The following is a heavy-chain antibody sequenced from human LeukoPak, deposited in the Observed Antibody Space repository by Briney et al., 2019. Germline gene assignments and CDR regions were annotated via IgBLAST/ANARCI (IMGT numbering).Heavy chain of an antibody. CDR2: IYPGDSDT. CDR1: GYSFTSYW. J-gene: IGHJ6*02. V-gene: IGHV5-51*01. Sequence: GESLKISCKGSGYSFTSYWIGWVRQMPGKGLEWMGIIYPGDSDTRYSPSFQGQVTISADKSISTACLQWSSLKASDTAMYYCARQQSSVVVPAATNYYYYGMDVWGQGTTVTVSS. D-gene: IGHD2-2*01. CDR3: ARQQSSVVVPAATNYYYYGMDV.